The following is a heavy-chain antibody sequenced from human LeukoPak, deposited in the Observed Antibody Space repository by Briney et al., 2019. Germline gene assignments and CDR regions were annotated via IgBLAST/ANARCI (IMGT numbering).Heavy chain of an antibody. D-gene: IGHD4-17*01. CDR1: GGSISSYY. CDR3: ARALNYGANFDY. J-gene: IGHJ4*02. V-gene: IGHV4-59*01. Sequence: SSETLSLTCTVSGGSISSYYWSWIRQPPGKGLEWIGYIYYSGSTNYNPSLKRRVTISVDTSKNQFSLKVSSVTAADTAVYYCARALNYGANFDYWGQGTLVTVSS. CDR2: IYYSGST.